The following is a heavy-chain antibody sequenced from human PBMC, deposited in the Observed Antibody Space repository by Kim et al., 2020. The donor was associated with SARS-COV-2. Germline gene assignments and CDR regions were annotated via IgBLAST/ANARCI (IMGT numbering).Heavy chain of an antibody. Sequence: ASVKVSCKASGYTFTSYDINWVRQATGQGLEWMGWMNPNSGNTGYAQKFQGRVTMTRNTSISTAYMELSSLRSEDTAVYYCARGSDWLLFSLGGTSYDYWGQGTLVTVSS. CDR3: ARGSDWLLFSLGGTSYDY. D-gene: IGHD3-9*01. CDR1: GYTFTSYD. CDR2: MNPNSGNT. V-gene: IGHV1-8*01. J-gene: IGHJ4*02.